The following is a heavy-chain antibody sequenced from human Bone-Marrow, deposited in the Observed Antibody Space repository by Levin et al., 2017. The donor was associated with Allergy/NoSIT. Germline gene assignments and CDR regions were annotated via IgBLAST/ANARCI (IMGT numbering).Heavy chain of an antibody. V-gene: IGHV2-5*02. D-gene: IGHD4-17*01. J-gene: IGHJ4*02. CDR3: ARGNYGDNLEVPWSC. CDR1: GFSLSTSAVA. CDR2: IFWDGDK. Sequence: SGPTLVKPTQTLTLTCTFSGFSLSTSAVAVGWIRQPPGRALEWLAHIFWDGDKRYSRSLKSRLTITKDTSTNQVVLTMTNMDPVDTGTYFCARGNYGDNLEVPWSCWGQGTLVTVSS.